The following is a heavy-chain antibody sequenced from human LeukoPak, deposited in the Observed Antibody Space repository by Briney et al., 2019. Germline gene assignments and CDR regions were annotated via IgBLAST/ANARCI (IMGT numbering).Heavy chain of an antibody. J-gene: IGHJ4*02. D-gene: IGHD3-10*01. CDR1: GCTSSSSNYY. CDR2: IYYSGIT. Sequence: SETLSLTCTVSGCTSSSSNYYWGWIRQPPGKGLEWNGSIYYSGITYYNPSLKSRVTISVDTTKNQFSLKLSSVTAADTAVYYCARAPFGEFGHYDKYSFDYWGQGTLVTVSS. CDR3: ARAPFGEFGHYDKYSFDY. V-gene: IGHV4-39*07.